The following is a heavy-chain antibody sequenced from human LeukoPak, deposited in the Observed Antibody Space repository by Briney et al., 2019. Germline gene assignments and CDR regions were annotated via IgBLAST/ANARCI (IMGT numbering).Heavy chain of an antibody. D-gene: IGHD3-10*01. J-gene: IGHJ6*02. CDR2: IYDDNT. CDR3: ASGGSGTTRPWYYYGMDV. Sequence: GGSLRLSCAASGFTVSAYAMAWVRQAPGKGLEWVSTIYDDNTYYADSVKGRFAISTDNSKNTLYLQMNSLRAEDTAVYYCASGGSGTTRPWYYYGMDVWGQGTTVTVSS. CDR1: GFTVSAYA. V-gene: IGHV3-23*01.